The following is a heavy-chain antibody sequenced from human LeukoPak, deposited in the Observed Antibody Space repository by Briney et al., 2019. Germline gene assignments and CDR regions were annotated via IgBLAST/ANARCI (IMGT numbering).Heavy chain of an antibody. D-gene: IGHD6-19*01. Sequence: GESLKISCQGSGYTFTSYWIGWVRQMPGKGLEWMGIIYPGDSDTRYSPSFRGQVTISADRSITTAYLQWSSLRASDTAIYYCVSRLGGGWEYYFDLWGRGTLVTVSS. CDR3: VSRLGGGWEYYFDL. J-gene: IGHJ4*02. V-gene: IGHV5-51*01. CDR1: GYTFTSYW. CDR2: IYPGDSDT.